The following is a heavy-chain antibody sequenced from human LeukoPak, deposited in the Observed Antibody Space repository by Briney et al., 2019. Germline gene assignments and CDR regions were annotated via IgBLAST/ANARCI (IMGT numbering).Heavy chain of an antibody. CDR1: GGSFSGYY. J-gene: IGHJ5*02. CDR2: INHSGST. Sequence: SETLSLTCAVYGGSFSGYYWSWIRQPPGKGLEWIGEINHSGSTNYNPSLKSRVTISVDTSKNQFSPKLSSVTAADTAVYYCARKGAVRGVIITWWFDPWGQGTLVTVSS. D-gene: IGHD3-10*01. CDR3: ARKGAVRGVIITWWFDP. V-gene: IGHV4-34*01.